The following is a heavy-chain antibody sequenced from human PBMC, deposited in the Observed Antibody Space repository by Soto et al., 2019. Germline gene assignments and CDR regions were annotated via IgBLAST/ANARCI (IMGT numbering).Heavy chain of an antibody. CDR2: ISSSGGTT. J-gene: IGHJ3*02. CDR3: ARDSGGYAFDI. V-gene: IGHV3-64*01. Sequence: EVQLVESGGGLVQPGGSLRLSCAASGFTFSRYAMHWVRQAQGKGLEYVSAISSSGGTTYYANSVKGRFTISRYNSKNTLYLQMGSLRTEDMAVYYCARDSGGYAFDIWGQGTMVTVSS. CDR1: GFTFSRYA. D-gene: IGHD3-10*01.